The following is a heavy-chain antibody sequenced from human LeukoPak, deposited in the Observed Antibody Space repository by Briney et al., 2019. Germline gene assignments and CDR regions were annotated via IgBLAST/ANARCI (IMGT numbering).Heavy chain of an antibody. CDR1: GFTFNTYN. CDR2: ILYDGSNR. Sequence: GGSLRLSCAASGFTFNTYNLHWVRQAPGKGLEWVAVILYDGSNRHYADSAKGRFTISRDNSKNTLSLQMNSLRTEDTAVYYCARQRSLGYFDYWGQGTLVTVSS. D-gene: IGHD3-16*01. V-gene: IGHV3-30-3*01. J-gene: IGHJ4*02. CDR3: ARQRSLGYFDY.